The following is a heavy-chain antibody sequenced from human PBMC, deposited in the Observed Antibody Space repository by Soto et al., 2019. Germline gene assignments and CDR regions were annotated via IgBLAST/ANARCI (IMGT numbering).Heavy chain of an antibody. Sequence: SETLSLTCAVSGYSISSGYYWGWIRQPPGKGLEWIGSIYHSGSTYYNPSLKSRVTISVDTSKNQFSLKLSSVTAADTAVYYCAREPKGSSWLEGYHYYRMEVWGQGNTVTVSS. D-gene: IGHD6-13*01. J-gene: IGHJ6*02. CDR1: GYSISSGYY. CDR2: IYHSGST. V-gene: IGHV4-38-2*02. CDR3: AREPKGSSWLEGYHYYRMEV.